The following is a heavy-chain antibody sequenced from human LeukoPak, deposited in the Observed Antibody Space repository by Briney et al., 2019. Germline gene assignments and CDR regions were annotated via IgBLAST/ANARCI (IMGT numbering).Heavy chain of an antibody. V-gene: IGHV1-2*02. CDR3: ATKKTNWDYLDY. Sequence: AASVKVSCKASGYTFTGYYMHWVRQAPGQGLEWMGWINPNSGGTNYAQKFQGRVTMTRDTSISTAYMELSRLRSDDTAVYYCATKKTNWDYLDYWGQGTLVTVSS. CDR2: INPNSGGT. D-gene: IGHD7-27*01. CDR1: GYTFTGYY. J-gene: IGHJ4*02.